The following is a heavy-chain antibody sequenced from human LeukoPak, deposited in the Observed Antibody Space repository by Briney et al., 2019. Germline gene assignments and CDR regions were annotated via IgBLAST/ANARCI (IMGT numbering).Heavy chain of an antibody. Sequence: SVKVSCKASGGTFSSYAISWVRQAPGQGLEWMGRIIPILGIANYAQKFQGRVTMTEDTSTDTAYMELSSLRSEDTAVYYCATGFNAEAKYYDILTGWVWFDPWGQGTLVTVSS. V-gene: IGHV1-69*04. J-gene: IGHJ5*02. D-gene: IGHD3-9*01. CDR3: ATGFNAEAKYYDILTGWVWFDP. CDR1: GGTFSSYA. CDR2: IIPILGIA.